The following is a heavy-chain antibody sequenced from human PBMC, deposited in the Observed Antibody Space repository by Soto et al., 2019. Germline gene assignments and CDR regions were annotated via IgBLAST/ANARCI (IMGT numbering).Heavy chain of an antibody. J-gene: IGHJ4*02. CDR2: IYYSGST. CDR1: CGSISSYY. Sequence: SETLSLTCTVSCGSISSYYWSWIRQPPGKGLEWIGYIYYSGSTNYNPSLKSRVTISVDTSKNQFSLRLSSVTAADTAVYYCARTLYSYGPRFDYWGQRTLVTVSS. D-gene: IGHD5-18*01. CDR3: ARTLYSYGPRFDY. V-gene: IGHV4-59*01.